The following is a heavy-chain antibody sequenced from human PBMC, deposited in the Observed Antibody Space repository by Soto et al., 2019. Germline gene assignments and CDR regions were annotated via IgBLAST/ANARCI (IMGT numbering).Heavy chain of an antibody. CDR1: GFSFSNNG. D-gene: IGHD6-19*01. CDR3: ARDAGKGVAPDY. J-gene: IGHJ4*02. V-gene: IGHV3-33*01. CDR2: IWYDGSKK. Sequence: QVQLVESGGGVVQPGRSLRLSCSASGFSFSNNGMHWVRQAPGKGLEWVADIWYDGSKKHYGDSVRGRFTISRDDSKNTVYLQMDSLRVEATAVYFCARDAGKGVAPDYWGQGTLVTVSS.